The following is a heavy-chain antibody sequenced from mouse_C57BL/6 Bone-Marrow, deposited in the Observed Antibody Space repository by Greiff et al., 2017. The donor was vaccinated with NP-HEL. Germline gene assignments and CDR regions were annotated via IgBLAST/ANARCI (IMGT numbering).Heavy chain of an antibody. CDR3: ARRLRYLRYFDV. V-gene: IGHV1-81*01. D-gene: IGHD1-1*01. J-gene: IGHJ1*03. CDR1: GYTFTSYG. Sequence: VKLQQSGAELARPGASVKLSCKASGYTFTSYGISWVKQRTGQGLEWIGEIYPRSGNTYYNEKFKGKATLTADKSSSTAYMELRSLTSEDSAVYFCARRLRYLRYFDVWGTGTTVTVSS. CDR2: IYPRSGNT.